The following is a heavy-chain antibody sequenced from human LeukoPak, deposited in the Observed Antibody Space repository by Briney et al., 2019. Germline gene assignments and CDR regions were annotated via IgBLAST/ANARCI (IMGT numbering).Heavy chain of an antibody. J-gene: IGHJ5*01. CDR2: IYSGRTF. CDR1: AASISSSNHH. Sequence: PSETLSLTCTISAASISSSNHHWGWIRQSPGKGLEWIGSIYSGRTFYYNPSLNSRVTISVVTSGQFTLQLNSVTAADTAVYYCVRHDGRGGATMGAFDSWGQGSLVTVSS. CDR3: VRHDGRGGATMGAFDS. V-gene: IGHV4-39*01. D-gene: IGHD5-12*01.